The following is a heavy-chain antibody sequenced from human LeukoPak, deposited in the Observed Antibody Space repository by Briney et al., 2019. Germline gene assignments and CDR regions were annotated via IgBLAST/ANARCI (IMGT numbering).Heavy chain of an antibody. J-gene: IGHJ3*02. CDR3: ARDKDIVVVVAARLGAFDI. CDR1: GYTFTSYD. D-gene: IGHD2-15*01. CDR2: INPSGGST. V-gene: IGHV1-46*01. Sequence: ASVKVSCKASGYTFTSYDINWVRQAPGQGLEWMGIINPSGGSTSYAQKFQGRVTMTRDTSTSTVYMELSSLRSEDTAVYYCARDKDIVVVVAARLGAFDIWGQGTMVTVSS.